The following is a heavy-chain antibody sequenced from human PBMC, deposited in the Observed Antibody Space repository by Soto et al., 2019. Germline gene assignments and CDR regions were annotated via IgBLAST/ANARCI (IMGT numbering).Heavy chain of an antibody. CDR3: ARGGHYDSSGYYREPRRGRYTAPDY. D-gene: IGHD3-22*01. CDR2: INHSGST. V-gene: IGHV4-34*01. CDR1: GGSFSGYY. Sequence: PSETLSLTCAVYGGSFSGYYWSWIRQPPGKGLEWIGEINHSGSTNYNPSLKSRVTISVDTSKNQFSLKLSSVTAADTAVYYCARGGHYDSSGYYREPRRGRYTAPDYWGQGTQVTVSS. J-gene: IGHJ4*02.